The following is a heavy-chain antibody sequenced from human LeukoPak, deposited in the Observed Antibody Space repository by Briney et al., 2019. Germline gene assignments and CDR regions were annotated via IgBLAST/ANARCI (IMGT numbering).Heavy chain of an antibody. V-gene: IGHV1-2*02. Sequence: ASVKVSCKASGYTFTGYYMHWVRQAPGQGLEWMGWINPNSGGTNYAQKFQGRVTMTRDTSISTAYMELSRLRSDDTAVYYCARYCSSTSCSIDDWGQGTLVTVS. CDR3: ARYCSSTSCSIDD. D-gene: IGHD2-2*01. J-gene: IGHJ4*02. CDR1: GYTFTGYY. CDR2: INPNSGGT.